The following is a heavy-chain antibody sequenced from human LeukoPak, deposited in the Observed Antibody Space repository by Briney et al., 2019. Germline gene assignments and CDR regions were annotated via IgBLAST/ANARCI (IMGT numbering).Heavy chain of an antibody. Sequence: ASVTVSCKSSGYTFTIYGISWVRQAPGQRLEWMGWISAYNGNTNYAQKLQGRVTMTTDTSTSTAYMELRSLRSDDTAVYYCARDGSYCSSTSCYIGNWFDPWGQGTLVTVSS. CDR1: GYTFTIYG. CDR2: ISAYNGNT. J-gene: IGHJ5*02. CDR3: ARDGSYCSSTSCYIGNWFDP. V-gene: IGHV1-18*01. D-gene: IGHD2-2*02.